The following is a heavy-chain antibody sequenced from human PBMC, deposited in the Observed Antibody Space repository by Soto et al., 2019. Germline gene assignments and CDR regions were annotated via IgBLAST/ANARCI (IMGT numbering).Heavy chain of an antibody. Sequence: PGGSLGLSCVASGFSFDDFVMNWVRQRPGKGLEWVSSVSWNSGAKLYADSVKGRFAISRDSAKKSVYLQMNSLRPDDTAFYYCAKGEATAVPAPDYWCQGP. CDR1: GFSFDDFV. J-gene: IGHJ4*02. V-gene: IGHV3-9*01. CDR2: VSWNSGAK. CDR3: AKGEATAVPAPDY. D-gene: IGHD2-21*02.